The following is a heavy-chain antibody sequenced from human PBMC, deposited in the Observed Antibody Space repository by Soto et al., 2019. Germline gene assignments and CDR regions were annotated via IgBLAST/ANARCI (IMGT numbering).Heavy chain of an antibody. Sequence: GGSLRLSCAASGFTFSSYAMSWVRQAPGKGLEWVSAISGSGGSTYYADSVKGRFTISRDNSKNTLYLQMNSLRAEDTAVYYCATQGESPYYYYGMDVWGQGTTVTVSS. J-gene: IGHJ6*02. CDR1: GFTFSSYA. D-gene: IGHD3-16*01. V-gene: IGHV3-23*01. CDR3: ATQGESPYYYYGMDV. CDR2: ISGSGGST.